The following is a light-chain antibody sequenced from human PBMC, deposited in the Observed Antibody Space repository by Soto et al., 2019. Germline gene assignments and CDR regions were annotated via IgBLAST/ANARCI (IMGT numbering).Light chain of an antibody. CDR3: SSYTSSSTPVV. CDR2: DVS. Sequence: QSALTQPASVSGSPGQSITISCTGTSSDVGGYNYVSWYQQHPGKAPKLMIYDVSNRPSGVSNRFSDSKSGNTASLTISGLQAEDEADDYCSSYTSSSTPVVFGGGTKLTVL. CDR1: SSDVGGYNY. J-gene: IGLJ2*01. V-gene: IGLV2-14*01.